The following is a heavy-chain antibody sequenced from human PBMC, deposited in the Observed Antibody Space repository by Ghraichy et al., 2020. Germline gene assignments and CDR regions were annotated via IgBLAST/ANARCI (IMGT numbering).Heavy chain of an antibody. D-gene: IGHD6-13*01. V-gene: IGHV3-30-3*01. Sequence: GGSLRLSCAASGFTFSTYSMHWVRQVPGKGLEWVAVISHDGNSKYYADSVKGRYTISRDNSKNMVYLQMNRLRTEDTTVYYCARDIKSSSWSYYFYAMDVWGQGNTVTVSS. CDR2: ISHDGNSK. CDR1: GFTFSTYS. CDR3: ARDIKSSSWSYYFYAMDV. J-gene: IGHJ6*02.